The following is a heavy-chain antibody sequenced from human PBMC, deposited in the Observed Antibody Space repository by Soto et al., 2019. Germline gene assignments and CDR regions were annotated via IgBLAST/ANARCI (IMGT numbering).Heavy chain of an antibody. J-gene: IGHJ3*02. CDR2: ISWAADK. Sequence: QITLKESGPTLVKPTQTLTLTSTFSGFSLSTSGVGVGWIRQPPGKALEWLALISWAADKRYSPSLKSRLTITKDTDNNQVVLTMTNMAPVDTATYYCASRPQIGNDDAFDIWGQGTMVTVSS. D-gene: IGHD1-1*01. CDR3: ASRPQIGNDDAFDI. V-gene: IGHV2-5*02. CDR1: GFSLSTSGVG.